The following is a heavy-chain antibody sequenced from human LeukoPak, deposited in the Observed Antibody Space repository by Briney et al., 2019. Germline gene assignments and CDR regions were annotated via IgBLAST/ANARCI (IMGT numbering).Heavy chain of an antibody. D-gene: IGHD5-18*01. CDR2: INQDGGEK. CDR1: GFTFSTYW. Sequence: GGSLRLSCAGSGFTFSTYWMTWVRQAPGKGLEWVANINQDGGEKYYVDSVKGRFTISRDNAKNSLYLQMNSLRAEDTAVYYCATHTAMDDYFDYWGQGTLVTVSS. V-gene: IGHV3-7*01. J-gene: IGHJ4*02. CDR3: ATHTAMDDYFDY.